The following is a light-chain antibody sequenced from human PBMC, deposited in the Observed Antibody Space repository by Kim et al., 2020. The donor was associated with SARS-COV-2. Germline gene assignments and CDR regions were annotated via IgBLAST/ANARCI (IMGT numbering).Light chain of an antibody. Sequence: ASVGDRVTITCRASQGISNYLAWYQQRPGKVPKLLIYAASTLQSGVPSRFSGSGSGTDFTLTISSLQPEDVATYYCQKYNSAPLTFGPGTRLEIK. CDR1: QGISNY. CDR3: QKYNSAPLT. V-gene: IGKV1-27*01. CDR2: AAS. J-gene: IGKJ5*01.